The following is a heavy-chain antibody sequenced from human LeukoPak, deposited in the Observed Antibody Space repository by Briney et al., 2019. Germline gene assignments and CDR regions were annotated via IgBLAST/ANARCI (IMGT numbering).Heavy chain of an antibody. CDR3: AGPITVLRFLEWLGGYDY. CDR2: ISAYNGNT. CDR1: GYTFTSYG. V-gene: IGHV1-18*01. D-gene: IGHD3-3*01. J-gene: IGHJ4*02. Sequence: GASVKVSCKASGYTFTSYGISWVRQAPGQGLEWMGWISAYNGNTNYAQKLQGRVTMTTDTSTSTAYMELRSLRSDDTAVYYCAGPITVLRFLEWLGGYDYWGQGTLVTVSS.